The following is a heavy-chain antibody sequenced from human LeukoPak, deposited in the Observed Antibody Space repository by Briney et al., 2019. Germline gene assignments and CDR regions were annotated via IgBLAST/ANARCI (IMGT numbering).Heavy chain of an antibody. J-gene: IGHJ4*02. CDR3: ARGVTAMPGGYFDY. CDR1: GYTFTSYG. CDR2: ISAYNGNT. D-gene: IGHD5-18*01. Sequence: ASGKVSCKASGYTFTSYGISCVRQAPRQGLEWMGWISAYNGNTNYAQKLQGRVSMTTDTSTSTAYMELRSLRSDDTAVYYCARGVTAMPGGYFDYWGQGTLVTVSS. V-gene: IGHV1-18*01.